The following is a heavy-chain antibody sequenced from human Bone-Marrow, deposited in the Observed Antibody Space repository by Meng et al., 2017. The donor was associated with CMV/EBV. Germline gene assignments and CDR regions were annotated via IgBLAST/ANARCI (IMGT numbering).Heavy chain of an antibody. V-gene: IGHV3-74*01. J-gene: IGHJ6*02. Sequence: GESLKISCAASGFTFSSYWMHWVRQAPGKGLVWVSRINSDGSSTSYADSVKGRFTISRDNAKNTLYLQMNSLRAEDTAVYYCARARCYGSGIAGMDVWGQGTTVTVSS. CDR1: GFTFSSYW. CDR2: INSDGSST. D-gene: IGHD3-10*01. CDR3: ARARCYGSGIAGMDV.